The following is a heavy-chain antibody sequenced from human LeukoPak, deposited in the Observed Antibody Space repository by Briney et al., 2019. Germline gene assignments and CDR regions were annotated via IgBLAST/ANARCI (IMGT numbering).Heavy chain of an antibody. CDR3: ARDYDSSGCYGARYYYGMDV. J-gene: IGHJ6*02. V-gene: IGHV1-2*02. Sequence: GASVKVSCKASGYTFTGYYMHWVRQAPGQGLEWMGWINPNSGGTNYAQKFQGRVTMTRDTSISTAYMELSRLRSDDTAVYYCARDYDSSGCYGARYYYGMDVWGQGTTVTVSS. CDR2: INPNSGGT. CDR1: GYTFTGYY. D-gene: IGHD3-22*01.